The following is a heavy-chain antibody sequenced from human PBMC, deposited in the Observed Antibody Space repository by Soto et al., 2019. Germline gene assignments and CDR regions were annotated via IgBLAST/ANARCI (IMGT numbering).Heavy chain of an antibody. CDR3: ARVGRAARRQLYYYYMDV. J-gene: IGHJ6*03. CDR2: INHSGST. Sequence: SETLSLTCAVYGGSFSGYYWSWIRQPPGKGLEWIGEINHSGSTNYNPSLKSRVTISVDTSKNQFSLKLSSVTAADTAVYYCARVGRAARRQLYYYYMDVWGKGTTVTVSS. V-gene: IGHV4-34*01. D-gene: IGHD6-6*01. CDR1: GGSFSGYY.